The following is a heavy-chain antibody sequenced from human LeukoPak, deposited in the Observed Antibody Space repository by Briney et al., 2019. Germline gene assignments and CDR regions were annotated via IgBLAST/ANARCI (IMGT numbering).Heavy chain of an antibody. CDR1: GFTFSSYA. CDR2: ISGSGGST. J-gene: IGHJ4*02. CDR3: AKGYGSGSLYYFDY. D-gene: IGHD3-10*01. Sequence: GGSLRPSCAASGFTFSSYAMSWVRQAPGKGLEWVSAISGSGGSTYYADSVKGRFTISRDNSKNTLYLQMNSLRAEDTAVYYCAKGYGSGSLYYFDYWGQGTLVTVSS. V-gene: IGHV3-23*01.